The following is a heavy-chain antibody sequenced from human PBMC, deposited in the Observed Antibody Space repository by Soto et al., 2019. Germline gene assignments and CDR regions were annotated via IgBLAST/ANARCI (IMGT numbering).Heavy chain of an antibody. Sequence: GSLRLSCAGSGLSFSNHWMNWVRQAPGKGLEWVANIKADGSEKYYVDSVKGRFTISRDNDKNSLYLQMNSLRAEDTAVYYCARARGFDSWGQGTLVTVSS. CDR3: ARARGFDS. J-gene: IGHJ5*01. V-gene: IGHV3-7*03. CDR1: GLSFSNHW. CDR2: IKADGSEK.